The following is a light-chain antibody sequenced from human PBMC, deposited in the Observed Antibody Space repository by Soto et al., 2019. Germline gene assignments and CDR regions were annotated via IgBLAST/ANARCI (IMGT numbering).Light chain of an antibody. V-gene: IGLV2-8*01. Sequence: LTQPPSASGSPGQSVTISCTGTSSDVGGYNYVSWYQQHPGRAPKLMIYEVSKRPSGVPDRFSGSKSGNTASLTVSGLQAEDEADYYCSSYAGSNNLGVFGTGTKVTVL. J-gene: IGLJ1*01. CDR2: EVS. CDR3: SSYAGSNNLGV. CDR1: SSDVGGYNY.